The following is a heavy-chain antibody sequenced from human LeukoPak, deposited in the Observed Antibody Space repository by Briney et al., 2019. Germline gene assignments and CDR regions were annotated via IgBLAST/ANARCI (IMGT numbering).Heavy chain of an antibody. Sequence: SETLSLTCTVSGGSISSYYWSWIRQPPGKGLEWIGYIYYSGSTNYNPSLKSRVTISVDTSKNQFSLKLSSVTAADTAVYYCARLGCSGGSCYYPYYYYYYMDVWGKGTTVTISS. CDR2: IYYSGST. CDR3: ARLGCSGGSCYYPYYYYYYMDV. D-gene: IGHD2-15*01. CDR1: GGSISSYY. V-gene: IGHV4-59*12. J-gene: IGHJ6*03.